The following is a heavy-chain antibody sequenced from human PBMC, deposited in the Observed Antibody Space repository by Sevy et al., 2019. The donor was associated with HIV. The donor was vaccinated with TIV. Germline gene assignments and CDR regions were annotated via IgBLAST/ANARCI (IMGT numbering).Heavy chain of an antibody. V-gene: IGHV3-21*01. D-gene: IGHD4-17*01. CDR3: ARGSPTVPGGLFDY. CDR1: GFTISRYS. J-gene: IGHJ4*02. Sequence: GGSLRLSCAASGFTISRYSMNWVRQAPGKGLEWVSSISSSSSYIYYADSVKGRFTISRDNAKNSLYLQMNSLRAEDTAVYYCARGSPTVPGGLFDYWGQGTLVTVSS. CDR2: ISSSSSYI.